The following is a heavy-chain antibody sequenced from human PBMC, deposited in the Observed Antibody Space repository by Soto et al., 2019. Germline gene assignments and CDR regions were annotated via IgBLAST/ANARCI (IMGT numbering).Heavy chain of an antibody. D-gene: IGHD2-15*01. CDR2: IIPIFGTA. CDR1: GGTFSSYA. V-gene: IGHV1-69*06. CDR3: AREGTEVVVAAPFDP. J-gene: IGHJ5*02. Sequence: QVQLVQSGAEVKKPGSSVKVSCKASGGTFSSYAISWVRQAPGQGLEWMGGIIPIFGTANYAQKFQGRVTITADKSTSTAYRELSSLRSEDTAVYYCAREGTEVVVAAPFDPWGQGTLVTVSS.